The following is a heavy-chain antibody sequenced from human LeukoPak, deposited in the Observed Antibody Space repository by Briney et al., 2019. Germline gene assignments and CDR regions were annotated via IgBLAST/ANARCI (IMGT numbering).Heavy chain of an antibody. CDR2: ISGSGGST. V-gene: IGHV3-23*01. D-gene: IGHD5-18*01. CDR1: GFTFSSYA. Sequence: PGGSLRLSCAASGFTFSSYAMSWVRQAPGKGLEWVSAISGSGGSTYYADSVKGRFTISRDNSKNTLYLQMNNLRAEDTAVYYCAKGGYSYGPMYYFGYWGQGTLVTVSS. J-gene: IGHJ4*02. CDR3: AKGGYSYGPMYYFGY.